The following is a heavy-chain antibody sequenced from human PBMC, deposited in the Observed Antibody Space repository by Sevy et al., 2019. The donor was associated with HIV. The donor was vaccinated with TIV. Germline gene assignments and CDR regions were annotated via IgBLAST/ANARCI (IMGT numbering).Heavy chain of an antibody. D-gene: IGHD3-22*01. CDR2: INSDGSST. CDR3: ARVGLYYYDSSGYSLPSSYYYYGMDV. V-gene: IGHV3-74*01. J-gene: IGHJ6*02. CDR1: GFTFSSYW. Sequence: GGSLRLSCAASGFTFSSYWMHWVRQAPGKGLVRVSRINSDGSSTSYADSVKGRFTISRDNAKNTLYLQMNSLRAEDTAVYYCARVGLYYYDSSGYSLPSSYYYYGMDVWGQGTTVTVSS.